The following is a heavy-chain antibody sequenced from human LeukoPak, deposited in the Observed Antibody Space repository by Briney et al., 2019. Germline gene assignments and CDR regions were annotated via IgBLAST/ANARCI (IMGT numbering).Heavy chain of an antibody. CDR3: TRGPRPLRYCSGGSCPSYYSGMDV. J-gene: IGHJ6*02. D-gene: IGHD2-15*01. CDR1: GFTFSDYA. Sequence: GGSLRLSCAASGFTFSDYAMLWVRLTPGKGLEWVAVISFDGNNKYYAESVKGRFTISRDNSKNTLYLQMNSLRAEDTAVYSCTRGPRPLRYCSGGSCPSYYSGMDVWGQGTTVTVSS. CDR2: ISFDGNNK. V-gene: IGHV3-30*04.